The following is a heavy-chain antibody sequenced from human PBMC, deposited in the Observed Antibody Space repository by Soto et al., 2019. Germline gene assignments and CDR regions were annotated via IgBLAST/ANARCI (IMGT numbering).Heavy chain of an antibody. Sequence: GGSLRLSCAASGFTFSSYSMNWVRQAPGKGLEWVSYISSSSSSIYYADSVKGRFTISRDNAKKSLYLQMDSLRAEDTAVYYCTGYCSSTSCHPLYWGQGTLVTVSS. CDR2: ISSSSSSI. CDR3: TGYCSSTSCHPLY. V-gene: IGHV3-48*01. CDR1: GFTFSSYS. D-gene: IGHD2-2*01. J-gene: IGHJ4*02.